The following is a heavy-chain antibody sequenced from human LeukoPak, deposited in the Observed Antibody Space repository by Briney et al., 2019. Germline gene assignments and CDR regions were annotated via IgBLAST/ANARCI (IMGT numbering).Heavy chain of an antibody. D-gene: IGHD1-14*01. V-gene: IGHV3-7*04. J-gene: IGHJ4*02. CDR3: ARARIDY. CDR1: GFTFSSYW. CDR2: IKDDGSVK. Sequence: GGSLRLSCVGSGFTFSSYWMTWVRQAPGKGLEWVANIKDDGSVKYSVDSFKGRFTISRDNAKNLLYMQMSSLRAEDTAVYYCARARIDYWGQGTLVTVSS.